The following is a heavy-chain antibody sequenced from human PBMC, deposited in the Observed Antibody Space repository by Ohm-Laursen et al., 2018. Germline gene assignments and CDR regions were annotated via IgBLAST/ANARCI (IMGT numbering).Heavy chain of an antibody. V-gene: IGHV3-9*01. D-gene: IGHD5-24*01. CDR2: ISWNSGSI. J-gene: IGHJ6*02. CDR1: GFTFDDYA. CDR3: AKGRRRATITRIGYYYYGMDV. Sequence: SLRLSCAASGFTFDDYAMHWVRQAPGKGLEWVSGISWNSGSIGYADSVKGRFTISRDNAKNSLYLQMNSLRAEDTALYYCAKGRRRATITRIGYYYYGMDVWGQGTTVTVSS.